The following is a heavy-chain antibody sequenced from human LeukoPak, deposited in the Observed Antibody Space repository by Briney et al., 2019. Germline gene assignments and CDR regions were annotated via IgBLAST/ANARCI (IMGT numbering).Heavy chain of an antibody. CDR2: INHSGST. D-gene: IGHD3-10*01. CDR3: ARGPVRGVKRWACNWFDP. Sequence: SETLSLTCAVYGGSFSGYYWSWIRQPPGKGLEWIGEINHSGSTNYNPSLKSRVTISVDTSKNQFSLKLSSVTAADTAVYYCARGPVRGVKRWACNWFDPWGQGTLVTVSS. CDR1: GGSFSGYY. J-gene: IGHJ5*02. V-gene: IGHV4-34*01.